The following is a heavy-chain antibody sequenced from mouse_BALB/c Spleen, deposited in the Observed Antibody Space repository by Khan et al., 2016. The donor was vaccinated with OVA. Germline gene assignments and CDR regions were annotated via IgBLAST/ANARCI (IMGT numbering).Heavy chain of an antibody. D-gene: IGHD2-10*02. CDR1: GYTFTDYI. CDR3: ARSGYGTFAY. J-gene: IGHJ3*01. Sequence: QVQLQQPGPELVKPGASVKMSCKASGYTFTDYIINWVKQRTGQGLEWIGDMYPGLDITYYNEMFKAKATLTADKSSNTLSMQLSSLASEDSAVHFCARSGYGTFAYLGQGTLVTVSA. V-gene: IGHV1-77*01. CDR2: MYPGLDIT.